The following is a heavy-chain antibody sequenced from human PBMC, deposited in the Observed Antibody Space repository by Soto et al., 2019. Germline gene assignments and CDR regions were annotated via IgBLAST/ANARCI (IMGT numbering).Heavy chain of an antibody. CDR3: ARGVGSGSYYNQYNWFDP. D-gene: IGHD3-10*01. J-gene: IGHJ5*02. CDR1: GYTFTGYY. V-gene: IGHV1-2*02. CDR2: INPNSGGT. Sequence: ASVKVSCKASGYTFTGYYMHWVRQAPGQGLEWMGWINPNSGGTNYAQKVQGRVTMTTDTSTSTAYMELRSLRSDDTAVYYCARGVGSGSYYNQYNWFDPWGQGTLVTVSS.